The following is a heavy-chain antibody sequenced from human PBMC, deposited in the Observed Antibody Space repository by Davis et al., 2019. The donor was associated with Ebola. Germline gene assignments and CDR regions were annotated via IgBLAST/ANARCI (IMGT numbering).Heavy chain of an antibody. CDR1: GGTFSSYA. D-gene: IGHD2-15*01. Sequence: SVKVSCKASGGTFSSYAISWVRQAPGQGLEWMGGIIPMFGAPNYAQKLQGRVTITADESTSTAYMDLSSLRPGDTAVYYCARATVVVVAAGYYYYGSDVWGQGTTVTVSS. CDR2: IIPMFGAP. CDR3: ARATVVVVAAGYYYYGSDV. J-gene: IGHJ6*02. V-gene: IGHV1-69*13.